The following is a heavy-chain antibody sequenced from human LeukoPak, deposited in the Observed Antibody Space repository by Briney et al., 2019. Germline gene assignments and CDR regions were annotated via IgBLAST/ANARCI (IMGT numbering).Heavy chain of an antibody. CDR3: AAEDYDILTGYYRVHY. Sequence: ASVKVSCKASGGTFSSYAISWVRQAPGQGLEWMGGIIPIFGTANYAQKFQGRVTITADKSTSTAYMELSSLRSEDTAVYYCAAEDYDILTGYYRVHYWGQGTLVTVSS. CDR1: GGTFSSYA. D-gene: IGHD3-9*01. J-gene: IGHJ4*02. CDR2: IIPIFGTA. V-gene: IGHV1-69*06.